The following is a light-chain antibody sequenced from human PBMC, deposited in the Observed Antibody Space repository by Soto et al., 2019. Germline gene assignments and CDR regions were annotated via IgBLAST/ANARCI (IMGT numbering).Light chain of an antibody. CDR1: SGSIASNY. J-gene: IGLJ2*01. CDR2: EDN. Sequence: NFMLTQPHSVSESPGKTVTISCTRSSGSIASNYVQWYQQRPGSAPTTVIYEDNHRPSGVPDRFSGSIDSSSNSASLTISGLKTEDEADYYCQSYDSSNVVFGGGTKLTV. V-gene: IGLV6-57*03. CDR3: QSYDSSNVV.